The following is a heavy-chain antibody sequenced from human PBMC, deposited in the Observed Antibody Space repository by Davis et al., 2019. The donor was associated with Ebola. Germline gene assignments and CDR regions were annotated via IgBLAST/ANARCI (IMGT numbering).Heavy chain of an antibody. J-gene: IGHJ4*02. Sequence: GESLKISCAASGFTFTTCGVHWVRQAPGKGLEWVTLIGYDGRNKQYVDSVKDRFTISRDDSKSTVYLQMNSLRAEDTAMYYCARDLYYNSLDHWGQGTLVTVSS. CDR3: ARDLYYNSLDH. D-gene: IGHD3-3*01. CDR2: IGYDGRNK. V-gene: IGHV3-33*01. CDR1: GFTFTTCG.